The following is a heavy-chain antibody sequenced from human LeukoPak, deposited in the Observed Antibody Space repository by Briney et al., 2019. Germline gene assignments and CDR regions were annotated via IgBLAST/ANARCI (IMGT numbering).Heavy chain of an antibody. Sequence: GGSLRLSCAASGFSLSDYHMSWIRQAPGKGLEWVSYISSSGSSIYYADSVKGRFTISRDNSKNMLYLQMSSLRAEDTAVYYCAKMQGYFDYWGQGTLVPVSS. V-gene: IGHV3-11*01. J-gene: IGHJ4*02. CDR2: ISSSGSSI. CDR1: GFSLSDYH. CDR3: AKMQGYFDY.